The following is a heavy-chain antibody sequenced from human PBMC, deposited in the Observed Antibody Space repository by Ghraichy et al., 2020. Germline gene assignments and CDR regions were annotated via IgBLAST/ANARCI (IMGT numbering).Heavy chain of an antibody. CDR3: ARGGATRWLHLDY. CDR1: GFIFSNFA. D-gene: IGHD5-24*01. V-gene: IGHV3-64*02. J-gene: IGHJ4*02. CDR2: ISSNGGTT. Sequence: GGSLRLSCAASGFIFSNFAMHWVRQAPGKGLEYVSAISSNGGTTHYADSVKGRFTISRDNSKNTLYLQMGSLRVDDMAVYYCARGGATRWLHLDYWGQGSLVTVSS.